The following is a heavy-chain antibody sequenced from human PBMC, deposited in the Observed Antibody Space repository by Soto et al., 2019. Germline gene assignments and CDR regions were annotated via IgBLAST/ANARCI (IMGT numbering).Heavy chain of an antibody. CDR1: GYTFTSYG. Sequence: QVQLVQSGAEVKKPGASVKVSCKASGYTFTSYGISWVRQAPGQGLEWMGWISAYNGNTNYAQKLQGRVTMTTDTSTSTADMELRSLRSDDTAVYYCARYLLWFGELLLRQNYYYYGMDVWGQGTTVTVSS. V-gene: IGHV1-18*01. CDR2: ISAYNGNT. J-gene: IGHJ6*02. D-gene: IGHD3-10*01. CDR3: ARYLLWFGELLLRQNYYYYGMDV.